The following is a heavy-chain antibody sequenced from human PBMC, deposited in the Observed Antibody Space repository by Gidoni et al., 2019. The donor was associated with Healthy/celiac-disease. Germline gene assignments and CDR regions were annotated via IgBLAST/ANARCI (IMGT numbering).Heavy chain of an antibody. J-gene: IGHJ6*03. CDR1: GGTVSSYA. CDR3: AAPLGRSGSYYRYYYYMDV. V-gene: IGHV1-69*01. D-gene: IGHD1-26*01. Sequence: QVQLVQSGAEVKKPGSSVKVSCKASGGTVSSYAISWVRQAPGQGLEWMGGILPIFGTANYAQKFQGRVTITADESTSTAYMELSSLRSEDTAVYYCAAPLGRSGSYYRYYYYMDVWGKGTTVTVSS. CDR2: ILPIFGTA.